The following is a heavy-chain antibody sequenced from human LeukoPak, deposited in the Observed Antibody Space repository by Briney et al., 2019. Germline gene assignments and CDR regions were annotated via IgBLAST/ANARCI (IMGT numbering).Heavy chain of an antibody. V-gene: IGHV3-30-3*01. J-gene: IGHJ6*03. CDR3: ARGAFSSAYYYYYMDV. CDR2: ISYDGSNK. D-gene: IGHD2/OR15-2a*01. Sequence: PGRSLRLSCAASGFTFSSYAMHWVRQAPGKGLEWVAVISYDGSNKYYADSVKGRFTISRDNSKNTLYLQMNSLRAEDTAVYYCARGAFSSAYYYYYMDVWGKGTTVTVSS. CDR1: GFTFSSYA.